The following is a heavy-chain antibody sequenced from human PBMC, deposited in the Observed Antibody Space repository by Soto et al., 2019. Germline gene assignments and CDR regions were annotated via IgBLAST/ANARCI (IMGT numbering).Heavy chain of an antibody. CDR2: INANNGNT. Sequence: GVSVKVSCKASGYTFTSYAMHWVRQAPGQRLEWMGWINANNGNTKYAQKFQGRATITRDTSISTAYMELSRPRSDDTAVYYCARGYAKYGMDVWGQGTTVTVSS. J-gene: IGHJ6*02. CDR1: GYTFTSYA. CDR3: ARGYAKYGMDV. V-gene: IGHV1-3*01. D-gene: IGHD3-16*01.